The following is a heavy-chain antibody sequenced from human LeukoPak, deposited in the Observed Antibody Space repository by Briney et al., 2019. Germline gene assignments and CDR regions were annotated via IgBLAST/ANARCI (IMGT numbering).Heavy chain of an antibody. Sequence: GGSLRLSCAASEFTFSTYSMNWVRQAPGKGLEWVSSIKGRFTISRDNAKNSLYLQMNSLRAEDTAVYYCAGSDTTGYSPREWDYWYFDLWGRGTLVTVSS. CDR2: I. V-gene: IGHV3-21*01. D-gene: IGHD3-9*01. CDR3: AGSDTTGYSPREWDYWYFDL. CDR1: EFTFSTYS. J-gene: IGHJ2*01.